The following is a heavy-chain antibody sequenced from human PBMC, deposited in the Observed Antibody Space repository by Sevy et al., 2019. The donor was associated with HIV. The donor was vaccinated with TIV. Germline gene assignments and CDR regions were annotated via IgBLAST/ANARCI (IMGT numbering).Heavy chain of an antibody. Sequence: ASVKVSCKASGGTFKNYAISWVRQAPGQGLEWMGWISTYNSITNYAQKFQGRVTMTTDTSTSTAYMDLRSLGSDDTAGYYCARSTQVAGRSNWFDPWGQGTLVTVSS. CDR3: ARSTQVAGRSNWFDP. D-gene: IGHD6-19*01. CDR2: ISTYNSIT. J-gene: IGHJ5*02. V-gene: IGHV1-18*01. CDR1: GGTFKNYA.